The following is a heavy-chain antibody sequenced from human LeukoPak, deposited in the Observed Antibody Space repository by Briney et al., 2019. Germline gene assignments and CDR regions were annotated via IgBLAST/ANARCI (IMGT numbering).Heavy chain of an antibody. CDR2: TRYDGSNK. D-gene: IGHD1-26*01. J-gene: IGHJ6*03. Sequence: QTGGSLRLSCAASGFTFSSYGMYWVRQAPGKGLEWVAFTRYDGSNKYYADSVKGRFTISRDNSKNTLYLKMNSLRAEDTAVYAKGHGWEASYYYYYMDVWGKGTTVTISS. V-gene: IGHV3-30*02. CDR3: GHGWEASYYYYYMDV. CDR1: GFTFSSYG.